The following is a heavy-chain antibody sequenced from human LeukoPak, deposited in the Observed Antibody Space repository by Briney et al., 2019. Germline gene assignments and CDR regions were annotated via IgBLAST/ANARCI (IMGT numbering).Heavy chain of an antibody. CDR3: AKIYYDSSGYAPYAFDI. Sequence: GGSLRLSCAASGFTFSSYAMSWVRQAPGKGLEWVSAISGSGGSTYYADSVKGRFTISRDNSKNTLYLQMNSLRAEDTAVYYCAKIYYDSSGYAPYAFDIWGQGTMVTVSS. D-gene: IGHD3-22*01. V-gene: IGHV3-23*01. J-gene: IGHJ3*02. CDR2: ISGSGGST. CDR1: GFTFSSYA.